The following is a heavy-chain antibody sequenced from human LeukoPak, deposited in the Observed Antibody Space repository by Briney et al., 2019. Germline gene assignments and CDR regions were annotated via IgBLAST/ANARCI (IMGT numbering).Heavy chain of an antibody. CDR2: TYSSGTT. D-gene: IGHD6-6*01. Sequence: PSETLSLTCIVSGGSISSSSYYWEWIRQPPGKGLEWIGSTYSSGTTYYNSSLKSRVTISVDTSKNQFSLKLNSVTAADTAVYYCAKKYSSSSPFDYWGQGTLVTVSS. CDR1: GGSISSSSYY. CDR3: AKKYSSSSPFDY. J-gene: IGHJ4*02. V-gene: IGHV4-39*01.